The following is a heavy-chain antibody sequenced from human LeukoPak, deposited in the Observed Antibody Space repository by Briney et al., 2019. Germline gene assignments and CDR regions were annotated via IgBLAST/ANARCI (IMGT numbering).Heavy chain of an antibody. J-gene: IGHJ5*02. V-gene: IGHV1-2*02. CDR2: VNPNSGGT. D-gene: IGHD6-13*01. CDR1: GYTFTGYY. CDR3: ARRRQQLVQFWFDP. Sequence: ASVKVSCKASGYTFTGYYMHWVRQAPGQGLEWMGWVNPNSGGTNYAQKFQGRVTMTRDTSISTAYMELSRLRSDDTAVYYCARRRQQLVQFWFDPWGQGTLVTVSS.